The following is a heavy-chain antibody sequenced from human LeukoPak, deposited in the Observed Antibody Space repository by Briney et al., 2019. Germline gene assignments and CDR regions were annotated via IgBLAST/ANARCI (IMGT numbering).Heavy chain of an antibody. CDR1: GYTVTSYY. V-gene: IGHV1-46*01. D-gene: IGHD6-13*01. Sequence: ASVKVSCKASGYTVTSYYMHWVRQAPGQGLEWMAILNPSGGSSNYAQKFQGRATLTRATSTGTVYMELSSLRSEDTAVYYCARELGGTAAASAWFDPWGQGTLVTVSS. J-gene: IGHJ5*02. CDR2: LNPSGGSS. CDR3: ARELGGTAAASAWFDP.